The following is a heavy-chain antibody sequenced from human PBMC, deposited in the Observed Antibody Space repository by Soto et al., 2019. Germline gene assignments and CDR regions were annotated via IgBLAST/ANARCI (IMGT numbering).Heavy chain of an antibody. V-gene: IGHV3-30-3*01. CDR1: GFTFSSYA. CDR2: ISYDGSNK. CDR3: ARDVGIAVALLNWFDP. J-gene: IGHJ5*02. Sequence: SLRLSCAASGFTFSSYAMHWVRQAPGKGLEWVAVISYDGSNKYYADSVKGRFTISRDNSKNTLYLQMNSLRAEDTAVYYCARDVGIAVALLNWFDPWGQGTLVTVSS. D-gene: IGHD6-19*01.